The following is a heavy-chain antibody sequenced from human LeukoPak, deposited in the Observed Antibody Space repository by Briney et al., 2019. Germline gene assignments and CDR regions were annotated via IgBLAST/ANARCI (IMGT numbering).Heavy chain of an antibody. Sequence: SETLSLTCTVSGGSISSSSYYWGWVRQPPGKGLEWIGSIYYSGSTYYNPSLKSRVTISVDTSKNQFSLKLSSVTAADTAVYYCARIPRIAASGAHYYMDVWGKGTTVTVSS. CDR1: GGSISSSSYY. V-gene: IGHV4-39*01. CDR3: ARIPRIAASGAHYYMDV. D-gene: IGHD6-25*01. J-gene: IGHJ6*03. CDR2: IYYSGST.